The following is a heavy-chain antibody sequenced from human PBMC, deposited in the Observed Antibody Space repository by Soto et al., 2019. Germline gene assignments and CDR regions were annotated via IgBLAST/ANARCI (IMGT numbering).Heavy chain of an antibody. CDR2: ISAYNGNT. CDR3: AREIVVVPAARAVYGMDV. D-gene: IGHD2-2*01. J-gene: IGHJ6*02. CDR1: GYTFTSYG. Sequence: ASVKVSCKASGYTFTSYGISWLRRAPGQGLEWMGWISAYNGNTNYAQKLQGRVTMTTDTSTSTAYMELRSLRSDDTAVYYCAREIVVVPAARAVYGMDVWGQGTTVTVSS. V-gene: IGHV1-18*04.